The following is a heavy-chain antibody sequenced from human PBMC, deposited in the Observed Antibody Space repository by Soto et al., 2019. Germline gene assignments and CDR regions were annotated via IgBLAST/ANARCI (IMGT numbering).Heavy chain of an antibody. CDR2: IYSSGST. Sequence: LSLTCTVSGGSIISSDHYWTWIRQPPGKGLEWIAYIYSSGSTYCNPSLKSRVAISIDTSKNQYSLKLNSVTAADTAMYFCSRSTGRYWGQGTLVTVSS. CDR1: GGSIISSDHY. V-gene: IGHV4-30-4*01. CDR3: SRSTGRY. J-gene: IGHJ4*02.